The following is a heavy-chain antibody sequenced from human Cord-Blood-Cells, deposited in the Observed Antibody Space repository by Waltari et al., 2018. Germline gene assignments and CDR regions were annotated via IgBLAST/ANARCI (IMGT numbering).Heavy chain of an antibody. CDR2: SNPGGGST. Sequence: QVQLVQSGAEVKKPGASVKVSCKASGYTFTSYYMHWVRQAPGQGLEWMEISNPGGGSTSYAQKFQGRVTMTRDTSTSTVYMELSSLRSEDTAVYYCARGGIAARAFDIWGQGTMVTVSS. D-gene: IGHD6-6*01. CDR3: ARGGIAARAFDI. V-gene: IGHV1-46*03. CDR1: GYTFTSYY. J-gene: IGHJ3*02.